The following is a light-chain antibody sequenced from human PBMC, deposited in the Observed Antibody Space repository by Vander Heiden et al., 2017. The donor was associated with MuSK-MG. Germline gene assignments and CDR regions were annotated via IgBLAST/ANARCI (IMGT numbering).Light chain of an antibody. V-gene: IGKV1-5*01. CDR2: HVS. CDR3: QQDDTSPCT. Sequence: DIQMTQSPSTLSASVGDRVTITCRASQSISNWLAWYQQKPGKAPELLIYHVSSLKSGVPPRFSGSGSETEFTLTISSLQPDDFATYYCQQDDTSPCTFGQGTKLEI. CDR1: QSISNW. J-gene: IGKJ2*02.